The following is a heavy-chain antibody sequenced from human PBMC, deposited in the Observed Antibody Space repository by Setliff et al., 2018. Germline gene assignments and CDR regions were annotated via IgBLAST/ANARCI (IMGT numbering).Heavy chain of an antibody. V-gene: IGHV1-18*01. D-gene: IGHD2-21*02. CDR2: ISVYNGNT. CDR1: GYAFTNYY. Sequence: ASVKVSCKASGYAFTNYYIHWVRQAPGQGLEWMGRISVYNGNTNYGQKYQGRVAMTTDTSTNTVYMELRSLRSDDTAVYYCARSPPTVVVTAIQAIFDYWGQGTLVTVSS. J-gene: IGHJ4*02. CDR3: ARSPPTVVVTAIQAIFDY.